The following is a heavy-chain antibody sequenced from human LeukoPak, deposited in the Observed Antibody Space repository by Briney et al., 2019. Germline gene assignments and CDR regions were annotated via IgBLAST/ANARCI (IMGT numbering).Heavy chain of an antibody. CDR1: GGSISSSSYY. D-gene: IGHD2-8*01. Sequence: SETLSLTCTVSGGSISSSSYYWGRIRQPPGKGLEWIGSIYYSGSTYYNPSLKSRVTISVDTSKNQFSLKLSSVTAADTAVYYCARDRRRCTNGVCYIRPNDAFDIWGQGTMVTVSS. J-gene: IGHJ3*02. CDR2: IYYSGST. CDR3: ARDRRRCTNGVCYIRPNDAFDI. V-gene: IGHV4-39*07.